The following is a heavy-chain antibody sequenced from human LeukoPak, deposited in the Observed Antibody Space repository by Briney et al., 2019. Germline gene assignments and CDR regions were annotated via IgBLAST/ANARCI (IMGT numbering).Heavy chain of an antibody. J-gene: IGHJ4*02. CDR1: GFTFSDSD. CDR2: ITTKRSNYAT. CDR3: TTYRSGHY. Sequence: QPGGSLRLSCAASGFTFSDSDIHWVRQASGKGLEWVGRITTKRSNYATAYTASVKGRFTTSRHDSENTAYLQMNSLKTEDTALYYCTTYRSGHYWGQGTLVTVSS. D-gene: IGHD6-19*01. V-gene: IGHV3-73*01.